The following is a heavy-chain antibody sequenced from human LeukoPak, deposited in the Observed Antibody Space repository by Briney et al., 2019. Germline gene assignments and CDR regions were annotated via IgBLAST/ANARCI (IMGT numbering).Heavy chain of an antibody. CDR1: GGSINNYY. D-gene: IGHD2-15*01. J-gene: IGHJ3*02. CDR3: ARGRYCSADICSGGDAFDI. CDR2: IYTRGGT. V-gene: IGHV4-4*07. Sequence: SETLSLTCSVSGGSINNYYWSWIRQPAGKGLEWIGRIYTRGGTNYNPSLKSRVTMSVDTSKNQFSLKLSSVTAADTAVYYCARGRYCSADICSGGDAFDIWGQGTMVSVSS.